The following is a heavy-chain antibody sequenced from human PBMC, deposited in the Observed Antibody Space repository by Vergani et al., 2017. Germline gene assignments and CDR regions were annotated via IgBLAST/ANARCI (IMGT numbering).Heavy chain of an antibody. CDR3: ARGAVVVVAATYYYYYMDV. V-gene: IGHV4-34*01. CDR2: INHSGST. Sequence: QVQLQQWGAGLLKPSETLSLTCAVYGGSFSGYYWSWIRQPPGKGLEWVGEINHSGSTNYNPSLKSRVTISVDTSKNQFSLKLSSVTAAATAVYYCARGAVVVVAATYYYYYMDVWGKGTTVTVSS. J-gene: IGHJ6*03. CDR1: GGSFSGYY. D-gene: IGHD2-15*01.